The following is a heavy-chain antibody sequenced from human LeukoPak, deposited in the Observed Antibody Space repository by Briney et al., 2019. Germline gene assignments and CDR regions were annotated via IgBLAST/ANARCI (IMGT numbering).Heavy chain of an antibody. Sequence: PGGSLRLSCAASGFTFGDYNMKWVRQTPGKGLEWVSSISSGSSYIYYTDSVKGRFTISRDNAKNSLYLQMNSLRAEDTAVYYCARDVAGGSRYGMDVWGQGTTVTVSS. D-gene: IGHD6-19*01. V-gene: IGHV3-21*01. CDR2: ISSGSSYI. CDR1: GFTFGDYN. CDR3: ARDVAGGSRYGMDV. J-gene: IGHJ6*02.